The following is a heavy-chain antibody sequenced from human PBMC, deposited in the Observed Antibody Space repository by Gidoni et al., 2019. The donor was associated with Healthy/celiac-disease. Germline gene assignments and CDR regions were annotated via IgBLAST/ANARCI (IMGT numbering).Heavy chain of an antibody. J-gene: IGHJ6*02. CDR2: ISYDGSNK. V-gene: IGHV3-30-3*01. CDR1: GFTFSSYA. D-gene: IGHD6-13*01. CDR3: ARETYSSSWSADYYGMDV. Sequence: QVQLVESGGGVVQPGRSLRLSCAASGFTFSSYAMHWVRQAPGKGLEWVAVISYDGSNKYYADSVKGRFTISRDNSKNTLYLQMNSLRAEDTAVYYCARETYSSSWSADYYGMDVWGQGTTVTVSS.